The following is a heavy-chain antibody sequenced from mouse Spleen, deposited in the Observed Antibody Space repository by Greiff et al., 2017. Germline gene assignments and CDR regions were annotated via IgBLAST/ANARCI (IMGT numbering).Heavy chain of an antibody. V-gene: IGHV5-16*01. D-gene: IGHD2-3*01. CDR2: INYDGSST. Sequence: EVNLVESEGGLVQPGSSMKLSCTASGFTFSDYYMAWVRQVPEKGLEWVANINYDGSSTYYLDSLKSRFIISRDNAKNILYLQMSSLKSEDTATYYCAREGYYSYAMDYWGQGTSVTVSS. CDR3: AREGYYSYAMDY. CDR1: GFTFSDYY. J-gene: IGHJ4*01.